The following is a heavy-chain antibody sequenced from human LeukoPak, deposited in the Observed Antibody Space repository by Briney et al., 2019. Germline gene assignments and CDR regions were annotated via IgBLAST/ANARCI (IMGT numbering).Heavy chain of an antibody. CDR1: GVSISSYY. J-gene: IGHJ2*01. Sequence: PSETLSLTCTVSGVSISSYYWSWIRQPPGKGLGWIEYIYYSGSTNYNPSLKSRVTISIDTSKNQFSLKLSSVTAADTAVYYCARGGGYSYGPSYWYFDLWGRGTLVTVSS. CDR3: ARGGGYSYGPSYWYFDL. V-gene: IGHV4-59*01. D-gene: IGHD5-18*01. CDR2: IYYSGST.